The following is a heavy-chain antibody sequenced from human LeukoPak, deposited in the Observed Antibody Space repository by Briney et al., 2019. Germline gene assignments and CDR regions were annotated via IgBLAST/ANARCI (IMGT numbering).Heavy chain of an antibody. CDR1: GFTFSSYA. V-gene: IGHV3-23*01. CDR2: IIGSGGST. J-gene: IGHJ4*02. Sequence: PGGSLRLSCAVSGFTFSSYAMSWVRQAPGKVLEWVSAIIGSGGSTYYADSVKGRFTISRDNSKNTLYLQMNSLRAEDTAVYYCAKGPELRFLEWLLSHFDYWGQGTLVTVSS. CDR3: AKGPELRFLEWLLSHFDY. D-gene: IGHD3-3*01.